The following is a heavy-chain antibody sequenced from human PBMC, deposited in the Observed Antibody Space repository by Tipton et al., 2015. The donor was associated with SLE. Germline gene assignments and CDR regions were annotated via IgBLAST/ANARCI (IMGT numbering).Heavy chain of an antibody. V-gene: IGHV4-34*01. CDR3: ARAPFSDYGDSPDYYYYMDV. CDR2: INHSGST. J-gene: IGHJ6*03. D-gene: IGHD4-17*01. CDR1: GGSFSGYY. Sequence: TLSLTCAVYGGSFSGYYWSWIRQPPGKGLEWIGEINHSGSTNYNPSLKSRVTISVETSKNQFSLKLSSVTAADTAVYYCARAPFSDYGDSPDYYYYMDVWGKGTTVTVSS.